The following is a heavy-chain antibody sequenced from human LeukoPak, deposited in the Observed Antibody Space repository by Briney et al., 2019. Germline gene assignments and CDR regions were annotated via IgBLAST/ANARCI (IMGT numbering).Heavy chain of an antibody. CDR3: GAGDYYASGFF. Sequence: GGSLRLSCSASGFNFRTYDMHWVRQAPGKGLEYVSAISYNGDRTYYADSVKARITIFRDDSNNTLYLQMSSLTAEDTAVYYCGAGDYYASGFFWGQGTLVTVSS. CDR2: ISYNGDRT. V-gene: IGHV3-64D*08. CDR1: GFNFRTYD. D-gene: IGHD3-10*01. J-gene: IGHJ4*02.